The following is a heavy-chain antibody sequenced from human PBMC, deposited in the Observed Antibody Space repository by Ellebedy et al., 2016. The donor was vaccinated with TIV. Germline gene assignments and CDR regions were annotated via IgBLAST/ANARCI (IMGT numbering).Heavy chain of an antibody. CDR3: AGKGGVYYYYGMDV. J-gene: IGHJ6*02. CDR2: ISSSGSTI. Sequence: GESLKISCAASGFTFSSYEMNWVRQAPGKGLEWVSYISSSGSTIYYADSVKGRFTISRDNAKNSLYLQMNSLRAEDTAVYYCAGKGGVYYYYGMDVWGQGTTVTVSS. V-gene: IGHV3-48*03. CDR1: GFTFSSYE. D-gene: IGHD3-16*01.